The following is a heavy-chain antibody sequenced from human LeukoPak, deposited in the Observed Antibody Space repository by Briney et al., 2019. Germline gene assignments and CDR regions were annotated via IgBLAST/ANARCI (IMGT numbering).Heavy chain of an antibody. Sequence: SETLSLTCTVSGGSVSSGSYYWSWIRQPPGKGLEWIGYIYYSGSTNYNPSLKSRVTISVDTSKNQFSLKLSSVTAADTAVYYCARDRGYWYAFDIWGQGTMVTVSS. CDR2: IYYSGST. CDR1: GGSVSSGSYY. J-gene: IGHJ3*02. CDR3: ARDRGYWYAFDI. D-gene: IGHD6-13*01. V-gene: IGHV4-61*01.